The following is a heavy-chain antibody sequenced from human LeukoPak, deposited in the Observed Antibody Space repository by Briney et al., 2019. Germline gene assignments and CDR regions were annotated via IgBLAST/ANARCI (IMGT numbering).Heavy chain of an antibody. CDR2: ISGSGGST. Sequence: GGSLRLSCAASGFTFSSYAMSWVRQAPGKGLEWVSAISGSGGSTYYADSVKGRFTIPRDNSKNTLYLQMNSLRAEDTAVYYCARDVRGNWFDPWGQGTLVTVSS. V-gene: IGHV3-23*01. CDR3: ARDVRGNWFDP. J-gene: IGHJ5*02. CDR1: GFTFSSYA.